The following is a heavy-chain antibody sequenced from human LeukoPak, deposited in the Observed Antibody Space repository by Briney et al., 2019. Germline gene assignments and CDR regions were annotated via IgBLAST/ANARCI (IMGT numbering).Heavy chain of an antibody. CDR2: IYYSGST. J-gene: IGHJ4*02. Sequence: PSETLSLTCTVSGGSISSSSYYWGWIRQPPGKGLEWIGNIYYSGSTYYNPSLKGRVTISVDTSKNQFSLKLSSVTAADTAVYYCARENYGGSYFDYWGQGTLVTVSS. V-gene: IGHV4-39*07. CDR3: ARENYGGSYFDY. CDR1: GGSISSSSYY. D-gene: IGHD4-23*01.